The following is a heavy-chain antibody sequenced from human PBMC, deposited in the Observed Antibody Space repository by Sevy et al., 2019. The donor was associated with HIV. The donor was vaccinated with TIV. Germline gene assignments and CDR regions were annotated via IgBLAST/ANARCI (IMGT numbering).Heavy chain of an antibody. CDR1: GGSFSGYY. Sequence: SETLSLTCAVYGGSFSGYYWNWIRQPPGKGLEWIGEINHSGSTNYNPSLKSRVTISVDTSKNQFSLKLSSVTAADTAVYYCARAPPIVVVHAAPSWFDPWGQGTLVTVSS. CDR3: ARAPPIVVVHAAPSWFDP. V-gene: IGHV4-34*01. D-gene: IGHD2-2*01. J-gene: IGHJ5*02. CDR2: INHSGST.